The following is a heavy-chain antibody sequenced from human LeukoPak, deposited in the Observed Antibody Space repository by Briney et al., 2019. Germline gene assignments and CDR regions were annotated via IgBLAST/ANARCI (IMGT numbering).Heavy chain of an antibody. V-gene: IGHV4-59*08. J-gene: IGHJ4*02. CDR2: IYYSGST. Sequence: PWESLSLSCTVSGGSISSYYRSWIRQPPGKGLEWIGYIYYSGSTNYNPSLKSRVTISVDTSKNQFTLKLNSVTAADTAVYCCARQWGSGYRYYFDYWGQGTLVTVSS. CDR3: ARQWGSGYRYYFDY. CDR1: GGSISSYY. D-gene: IGHD5-12*01.